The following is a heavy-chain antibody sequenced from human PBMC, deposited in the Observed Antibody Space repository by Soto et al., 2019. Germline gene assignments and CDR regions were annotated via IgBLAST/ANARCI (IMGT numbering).Heavy chain of an antibody. Sequence: QVRVVESGGGVVQPGTSLRLSCAASGFAFTNYGIHWVRQAPGKGLEWVAHISNDGSKKFYADSVKGRFTISRDNSENTVYLQMTSLRPDDTAVFYCARDVAMPTGFGLGYWGQGTLVTVSS. V-gene: IGHV3-30*03. CDR1: GFAFTNYG. CDR2: ISNDGSKK. J-gene: IGHJ4*02. CDR3: ARDVAMPTGFGLGY. D-gene: IGHD3-16*01.